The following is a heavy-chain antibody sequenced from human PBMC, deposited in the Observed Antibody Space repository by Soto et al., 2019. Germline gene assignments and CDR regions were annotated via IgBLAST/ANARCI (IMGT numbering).Heavy chain of an antibody. V-gene: IGHV4-39*01. CDR3: AIHPGYYDILTGYTTYYFDY. CDR1: GGSISSSSYY. Sequence: SETLSLTCTVSGGSISSSSYYWGWIRQPPGKGLEWIGSIYYSGSTYYNPSLKSRVTISLDTSKNQFSLKLSSVTAADTAVYYCAIHPGYYDILTGYTTYYFDYWGQGILVTVSS. J-gene: IGHJ4*02. CDR2: IYYSGST. D-gene: IGHD3-9*01.